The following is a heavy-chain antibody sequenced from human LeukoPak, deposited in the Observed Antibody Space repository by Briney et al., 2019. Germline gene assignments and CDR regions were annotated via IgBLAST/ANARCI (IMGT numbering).Heavy chain of an antibody. CDR2: ISGSGGST. V-gene: IGHV3-23*01. CDR1: GFTFSSYA. J-gene: IGHJ4*02. Sequence: TGGSLRLSCAASGFTFSSYAMSWVRQAPGKGLEWVSAISGSGGSTYYADSVKGRFTISRDNAKNSLYLQMNSLRAEDTAVYYCARDRVATDLFDYWGQGTLVTVSS. CDR3: ARDRVATDLFDY.